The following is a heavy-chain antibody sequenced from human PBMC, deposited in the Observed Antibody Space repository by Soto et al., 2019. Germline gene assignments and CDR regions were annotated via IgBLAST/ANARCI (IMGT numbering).Heavy chain of an antibody. CDR3: ARGGYYDTTGYYYGMDV. J-gene: IGHJ6*02. CDR1: GYPFSSSY. Sequence: ASVKTACKASGYPFSSSYMHWVRQAHEQGLEWMGFINPSGGSTNYAQKFLGRVTMTRDTSTSTVYMELSSLRSEDTAVYYCARGGYYDTTGYYYGMDVWGQGTTVTVSS. CDR2: INPSGGST. D-gene: IGHD3-22*01. V-gene: IGHV1-46*01.